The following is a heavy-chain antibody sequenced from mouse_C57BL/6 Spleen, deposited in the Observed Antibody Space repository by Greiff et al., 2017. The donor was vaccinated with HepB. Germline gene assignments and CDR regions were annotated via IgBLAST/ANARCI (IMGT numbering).Heavy chain of an antibody. CDR1: GYTFTSYW. Sequence: VQLQQPGAELVRPGSSVKLSCKASGYTFTSYWMHWVKQRPIQGLEWIGNIDPSDSETHYNQKFKDKATLTVDKSSSTAYMQLSSLTSEDSAVYYCARRSSGYPFAYWGQGTLVTVSA. D-gene: IGHD3-2*02. J-gene: IGHJ3*01. CDR3: ARRSSGYPFAY. V-gene: IGHV1-52*01. CDR2: IDPSDSET.